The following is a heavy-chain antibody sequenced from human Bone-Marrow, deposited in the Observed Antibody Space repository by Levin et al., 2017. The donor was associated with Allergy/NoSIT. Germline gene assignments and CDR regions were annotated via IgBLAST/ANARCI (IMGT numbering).Heavy chain of an antibody. CDR1: GYSFSDYW. V-gene: IGHV5-51*01. CDR3: ARLGGLRAAELSFRYFGMDV. CDR2: MYPDDSDT. D-gene: IGHD3-16*01. J-gene: IGHJ6*02. Sequence: GESLKISCKASGYSFSDYWIGWARQMPGKGLEWMGIMYPDDSDTRYSPSFQGQVSISGDKSISTAYLQWTTLKASDTATYYCARLGGLRAAELSFRYFGMDVWGQGTTVTVSS.